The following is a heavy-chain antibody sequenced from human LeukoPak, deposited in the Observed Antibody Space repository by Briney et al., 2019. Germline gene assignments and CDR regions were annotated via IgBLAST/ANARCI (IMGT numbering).Heavy chain of an antibody. V-gene: IGHV4-39*01. CDR1: GGSITSSSDY. CDR3: ARRPLRLIMDV. J-gene: IGHJ6*02. Sequence: SETLSLTCTVSGGSITSSSDYWDWIRQPPGKGLEWIESIYFTGSTYYNPSLKTRVTISVDTSKNEFSLNLSSVTAADTAVYFCARRPLRLIMDVWGQGTTVTVSS. CDR2: IYFTGST. D-gene: IGHD3-3*01.